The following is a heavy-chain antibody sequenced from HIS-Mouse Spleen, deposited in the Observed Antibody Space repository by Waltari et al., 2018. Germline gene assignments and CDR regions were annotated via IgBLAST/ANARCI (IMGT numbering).Heavy chain of an antibody. V-gene: IGHV3-9*01. CDR1: GFTFDDYA. J-gene: IGHJ4*02. CDR2: ISWNSGSI. CDR3: AKDGRSLNY. Sequence: EVQLVESGGGLVQPGRSLRLSCAASGFTFDDYAMHWGRQAPGKGLEVVSGISWNSGSIGYADSVKGRFTITRDNAKNSLYMQMNSLRAEDTALYYCAKDGRSLNYWGQGTLVTVSS.